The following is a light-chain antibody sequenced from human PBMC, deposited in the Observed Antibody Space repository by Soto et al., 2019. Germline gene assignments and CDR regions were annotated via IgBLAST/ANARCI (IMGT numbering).Light chain of an antibody. CDR3: QQYGVSPLT. J-gene: IGKJ3*01. V-gene: IGKV3-20*01. CDR2: AAS. Sequence: EIVLTQSPGTLSLSPGEGATLSCRASQSVSSNFLAWYQQKPGQAPRLLIYAASSRATGISDRFSGSGSETDFTFTIRRLEPEDFAVYYCQQYGVSPLTFGPGTKVEIK. CDR1: QSVSSNF.